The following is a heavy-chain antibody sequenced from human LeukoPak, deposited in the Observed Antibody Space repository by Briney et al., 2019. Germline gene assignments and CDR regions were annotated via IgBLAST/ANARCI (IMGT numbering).Heavy chain of an antibody. D-gene: IGHD2-8*02. Sequence: GGSLRLSCAASGFTFSSSAMHWVRQGPGKGLGCVAYIAKHGSNKYYADSVKGRFTISRDNSERTLYLQMNSLRADDTAVYYCAKGGSWSCTDWGQGALVTVSS. CDR1: GFTFSSSA. J-gene: IGHJ4*02. V-gene: IGHV3-30*02. CDR3: AKGGSWSCTD. CDR2: IAKHGSNK.